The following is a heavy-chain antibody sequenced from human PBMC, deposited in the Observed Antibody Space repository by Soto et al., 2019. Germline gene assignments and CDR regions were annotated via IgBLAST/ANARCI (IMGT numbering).Heavy chain of an antibody. V-gene: IGHV4-34*01. D-gene: IGHD1-1*01. Sequence: QVQLQQWGAGLLKPSETLSLTCAVFGGSVNSGNYYWSWIRQPPGKGLEWIGEMSHSGGTHFNPSPKRRVTRSVDTSKNQFSLKMSSVTAADTALYYCARVERGTATTVVDAFDIWGPGTMVTVSS. CDR2: MSHSGGT. CDR3: ARVERGTATTVVDAFDI. CDR1: GGSVNSGNYY. J-gene: IGHJ3*02.